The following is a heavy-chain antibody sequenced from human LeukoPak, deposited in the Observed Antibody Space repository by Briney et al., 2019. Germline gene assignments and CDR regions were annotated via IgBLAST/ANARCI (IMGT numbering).Heavy chain of an antibody. D-gene: IGHD3-10*01. CDR3: ARNYGSGSYYPFDY. CDR2: IWYDGSNK. Sequence: PGGSLRLSCAASGFTFSTYGMHWVRQAPGKGLEWVAVIWYDGSNKYYADSVEGRFTISRDNSKNTLYLQMNSLRAEDTAVYYCARNYGSGSYYPFDYWGQGTLVTVSS. V-gene: IGHV3-33*01. J-gene: IGHJ4*02. CDR1: GFTFSTYG.